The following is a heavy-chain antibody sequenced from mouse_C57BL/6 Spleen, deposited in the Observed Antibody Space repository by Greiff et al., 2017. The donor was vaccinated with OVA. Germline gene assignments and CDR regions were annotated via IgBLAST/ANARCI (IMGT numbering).Heavy chain of an antibody. Sequence: VQLQQSGAELVRPGASVKLSCTASGFNIKDYYMHWVKQRPEQGLEWIGRIDPEDGDTEYAPKFQGKATMTADTSSNTAYLQLSSLTSEDTAVYYCTANFNSSGSSYCVDYWGQGTTLTVSS. CDR2: IDPEDGDT. CDR3: TANFNSSGSSYCVDY. V-gene: IGHV14-1*01. CDR1: GFNIKDYY. D-gene: IGHD1-1*01. J-gene: IGHJ2*01.